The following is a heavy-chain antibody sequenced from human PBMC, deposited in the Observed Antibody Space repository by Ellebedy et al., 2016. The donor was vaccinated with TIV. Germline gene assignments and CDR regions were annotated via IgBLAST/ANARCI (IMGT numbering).Heavy chain of an antibody. D-gene: IGHD1-1*01. CDR1: GFTFRNYG. J-gene: IGHJ4*02. V-gene: IGHV3-33*01. CDR3: ARDRIGDNWYTTFDY. CDR2: TWYDGRNK. Sequence: GGSLRLXXSASGFTFRNYGMHWVRQAPGRGLEWVAVTWYDGRNKYYPDSVKGRFTISADISTNTLYLQMYSLTAEDTALYYCARDRIGDNWYTTFDYWGQGTLVTVSS.